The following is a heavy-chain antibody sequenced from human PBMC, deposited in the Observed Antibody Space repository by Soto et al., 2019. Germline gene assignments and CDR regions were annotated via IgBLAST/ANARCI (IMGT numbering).Heavy chain of an antibody. CDR3: ARHTEHYVSSWYGLEN. J-gene: IGHJ4*02. V-gene: IGHV4-34*01. CDR1: GGSFGGYY. CDR2: INHSGST. Sequence: SETLSLTCAVYGGSFGGYYWSWIRQPPGKGLEWIGAINHSGSTSHNPSLKSRVTISVDTSKNQFSVRLSSVTAADTAVYYCARHTEHYVSSWYGLENWGQGIPVTVSS. D-gene: IGHD6-13*01.